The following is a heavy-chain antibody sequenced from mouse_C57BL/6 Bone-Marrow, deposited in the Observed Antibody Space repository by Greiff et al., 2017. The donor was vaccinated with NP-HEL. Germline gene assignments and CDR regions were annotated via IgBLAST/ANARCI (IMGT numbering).Heavy chain of an antibody. Sequence: EVKLQESGPVLVKPGASVKMSCKASGYTFTDYYMNWVKQSHGKSLEWIGVINPYNGGTSYNQKFKGKATLTVDKSSSTAYMDLNSLTSEDSAVYYCARLYYFDYWGQGTTLTVSS. J-gene: IGHJ2*01. CDR2: INPYNGGT. V-gene: IGHV1-19*01. CDR3: ARLYYFDY. CDR1: GYTFTDYY.